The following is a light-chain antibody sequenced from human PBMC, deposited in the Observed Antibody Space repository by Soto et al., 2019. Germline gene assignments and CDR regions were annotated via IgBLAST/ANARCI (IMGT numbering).Light chain of an antibody. V-gene: IGLV4-60*02. Sequence: QLVLTQSSSASASLGSSVRLTCTLSSGHSSYIIAWHQQQPGKAPRYLMKLESSGSYNKGSGVPDRFSGSSSGADRYLTISNLQFDDEADYYCETWDRNTWVFGGGTKLTVL. CDR3: ETWDRNTWV. CDR2: LESSGSY. J-gene: IGLJ3*02. CDR1: SGHSSYI.